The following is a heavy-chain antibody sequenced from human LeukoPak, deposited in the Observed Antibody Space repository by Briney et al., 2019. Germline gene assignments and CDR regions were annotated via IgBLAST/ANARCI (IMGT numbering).Heavy chain of an antibody. CDR2: INPNSGGT. CDR3: ARASGSCSWYWFDP. CDR1: GYTFTGYY. Sequence: ASVKVSCKASGYTFTGYYMHWVRQAPGQGLEWMGWINPNSGGTNYAQKFQGRDTMTRDTSISTAYMELSRLRSDDTAVYYCARASGSCSWYWFDPWGQGTLVTVSS. J-gene: IGHJ5*02. D-gene: IGHD1-26*01. V-gene: IGHV1-2*02.